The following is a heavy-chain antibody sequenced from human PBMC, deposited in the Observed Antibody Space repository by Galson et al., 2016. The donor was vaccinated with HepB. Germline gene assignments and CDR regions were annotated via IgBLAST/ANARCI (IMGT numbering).Heavy chain of an antibody. Sequence: CKASGYSFSTNGIAWVRQAPGQGLEWVGWISAYSGNTKYAEKFQDRVILTAEASTTTAYMELRSLTSDDTALYYCARAGGEWEPIDFWGQGTLVSVSA. CDR3: ARAGGEWEPIDF. CDR2: ISAYSGNT. D-gene: IGHD1-26*01. V-gene: IGHV1-18*01. J-gene: IGHJ4*02. CDR1: GYSFSTNG.